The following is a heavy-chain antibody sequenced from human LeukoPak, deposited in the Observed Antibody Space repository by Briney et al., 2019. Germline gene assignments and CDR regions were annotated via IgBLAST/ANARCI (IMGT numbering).Heavy chain of an antibody. CDR3: ARDTNGIYASYYYYMDV. CDR2: INWNGGST. CDR1: GFTFDDYG. V-gene: IGHV3-20*04. Sequence: GGSLRLSCAASGFTFDDYGMSWVRQAPGKGLEWVSGINWNGGSTGYAESVKGRFTISRDNAKNSLYLQMNSLRAEDTAVYYCARDTNGIYASYYYYMDVWGKGTTVTISS. D-gene: IGHD2/OR15-2a*01. J-gene: IGHJ6*03.